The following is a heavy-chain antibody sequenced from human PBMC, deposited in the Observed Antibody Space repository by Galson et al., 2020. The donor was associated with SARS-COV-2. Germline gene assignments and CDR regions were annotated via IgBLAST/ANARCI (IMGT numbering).Heavy chain of an antibody. V-gene: IGHV3-33*01. CDR2: IWYDGSNK. D-gene: IGHD6-19*01. CDR3: ARDLEVGLNDCIAVAGTPGI. J-gene: IGHJ4*02. Sequence: GGSLRLSCAASGFTFSSYGMHWVRQAPGKGLEWVAVIWYDGSNKYYADSVKGRFTISRDNSKNTLYLQMNSLRAEDTAVYYCARDLEVGLNDCIAVAGTPGIWGQGTLVTVSS. CDR1: GFTFSSYG.